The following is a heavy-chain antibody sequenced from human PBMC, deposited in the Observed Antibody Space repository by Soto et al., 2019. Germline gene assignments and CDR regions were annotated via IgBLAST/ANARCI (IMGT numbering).Heavy chain of an antibody. D-gene: IGHD5-12*01. Sequence: QVQLQQWGAGLLKPSETLSLTCAVIGGSLTGYYWSWIRQPPGKGLEWIGEIKDGGSTNYSPSLRGRATISSDTSNNQFSLKLNSVTAADTAVYYCARGQEGIVATHWDQGALVTVSS. CDR2: IKDGGST. J-gene: IGHJ4*02. V-gene: IGHV4-34*01. CDR1: GGSLTGYY. CDR3: ARGQEGIVATH.